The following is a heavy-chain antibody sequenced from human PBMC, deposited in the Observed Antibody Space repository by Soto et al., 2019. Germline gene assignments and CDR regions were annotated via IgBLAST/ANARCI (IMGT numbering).Heavy chain of an antibody. D-gene: IGHD5-12*01. CDR1: GFTFSSYG. CDR2: ISYDGSNK. V-gene: IGHV3-30*18. J-gene: IGHJ4*02. Sequence: QVQLVESGGGVVQPGRSLRLSCAASGFTFSSYGMHWVRQAPGKGLEWVAVISYDGSNKYYADSVKGRFTISRDNSKHTLYLQMNRLRAEDTAVYYCAKEKYSGYGYFDYWGQGTLVTVSS. CDR3: AKEKYSGYGYFDY.